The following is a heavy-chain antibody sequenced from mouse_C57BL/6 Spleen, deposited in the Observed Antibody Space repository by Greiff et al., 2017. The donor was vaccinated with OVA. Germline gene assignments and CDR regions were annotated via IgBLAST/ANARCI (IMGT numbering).Heavy chain of an antibody. V-gene: IGHV1-61*01. J-gene: IGHJ3*01. CDR1: GYTFTSYW. CDR3: ARKANWDECSD. Sequence: QVQLQQSGAELVRPGSSVKLSCKASGYTFTSYWMDWVKQRPGQGLEWIGNIYPSASATHYNQKFKDKATLTVDKASSTAYMQLSSLTSEDSAVYYCARKANWDECSDWGKGTLVTVSA. D-gene: IGHD4-1*01. CDR2: IYPSASAT.